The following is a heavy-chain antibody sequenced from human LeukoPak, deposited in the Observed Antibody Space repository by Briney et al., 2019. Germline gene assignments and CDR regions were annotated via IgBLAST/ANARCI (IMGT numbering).Heavy chain of an antibody. CDR2: IRSKVNSYAT. V-gene: IGHV3-73*01. Sequence: GGSLKLSCAASGFTFSGSAMHWVRQASGKGLECVGRIRSKVNSYATAYTASVKGRFTISRDDSKDTAYLQMNSLKTEDTAVYYCTRRLDYGGNAGVFDSWGQGTLVTVSS. CDR3: TRRLDYGGNAGVFDS. CDR1: GFTFSGSA. D-gene: IGHD4-23*01. J-gene: IGHJ4*02.